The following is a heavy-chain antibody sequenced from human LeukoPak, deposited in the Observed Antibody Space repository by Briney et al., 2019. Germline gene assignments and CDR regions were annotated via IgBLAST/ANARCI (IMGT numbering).Heavy chain of an antibody. V-gene: IGHV3-48*01. CDR1: GFTFSSYW. CDR2: ISSSSSTI. J-gene: IGHJ3*02. CDR3: ATLLWGNDAFDI. Sequence: GGSLRLSCAASGFTFSSYWMSWVRQAPGKGLEWVSYISSSSSTIYYADSVKGRFTISRDNAKNSLYLQMNSLRAEDTAVYYCATLLWGNDAFDIWGQGTMVTVSS. D-gene: IGHD2-21*01.